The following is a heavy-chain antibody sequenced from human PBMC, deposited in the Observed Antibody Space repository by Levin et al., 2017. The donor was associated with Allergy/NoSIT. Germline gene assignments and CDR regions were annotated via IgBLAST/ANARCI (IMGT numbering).Heavy chain of an antibody. CDR2: IYSSGNT. CDR1: GFTVSSNY. V-gene: IGHV3-53*01. D-gene: IGHD1-26*01. J-gene: IGHJ3*02. CDR3: ARGRGEHDFDI. Sequence: GESLKISCAASGFTVSSNYMNWVRQAPGKGLEWVSVIYSSGNTLYADSVKGRFTISRDNSKNTLYLQLNSLRSDDTAVYHCARGRGEHDFDIWGQGTMDTVSS.